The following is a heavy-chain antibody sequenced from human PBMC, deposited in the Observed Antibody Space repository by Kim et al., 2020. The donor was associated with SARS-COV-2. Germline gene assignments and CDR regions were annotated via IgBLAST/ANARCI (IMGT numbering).Heavy chain of an antibody. J-gene: IGHJ6*02. CDR2: INHSGST. CDR1: GGSFSGYY. V-gene: IGHV4-34*01. CDR3: ARDLGLGSGSSYYYYYYGMDV. Sequence: SETLSLTCAVYGGSFSGYYWSWIRQPPGKGLEWIGEINHSGSTNYNPSLKSRVTISVDTSKNQFSLKLSSVTAADTAVYYCARDLGLGSGSSYYYYYYGMDVWGQGTTVTVSS. D-gene: IGHD3-10*01.